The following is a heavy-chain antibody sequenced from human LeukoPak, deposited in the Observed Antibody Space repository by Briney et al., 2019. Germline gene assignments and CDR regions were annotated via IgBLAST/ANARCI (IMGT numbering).Heavy chain of an antibody. D-gene: IGHD6-13*01. CDR2: IRYDGSNK. CDR1: GFTFSGYG. V-gene: IGHV3-30*02. J-gene: IGHJ6*03. CDR3: AKEAAGWVYYYYYYMDV. Sequence: GGSLRLSCAATGFTFSGYGMHWVRQAPGKGLEWVAFIRYDGSNKYYADSVKGRFTISRDNSKNTLYLQMNSLRAEDTAVYYCAKEAAGWVYYYYYYMDVWGKGTTVTVSS.